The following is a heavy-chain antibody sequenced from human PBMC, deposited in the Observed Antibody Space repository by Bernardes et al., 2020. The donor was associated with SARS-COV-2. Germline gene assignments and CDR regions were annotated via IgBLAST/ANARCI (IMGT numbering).Heavy chain of an antibody. CDR1: GGSISNYY. Sequence: SETLSLTCGVSGGSISNYYWSWIRQSPGKGLEWIGCVYHTGSTNYHPSLWGRVSISVDTSKEQFSLKLNSVTAADTAVYFCARSVYSNDKGYYYMDVWGKGTTVTVSS. D-gene: IGHD4-4*01. CDR3: ARSVYSNDKGYYYMDV. J-gene: IGHJ6*03. CDR2: VYHTGST. V-gene: IGHV4-59*01.